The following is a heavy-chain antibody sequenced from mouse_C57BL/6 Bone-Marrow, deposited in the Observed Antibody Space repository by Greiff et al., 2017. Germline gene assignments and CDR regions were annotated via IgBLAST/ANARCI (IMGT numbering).Heavy chain of an antibody. Sequence: VQVVESGPGLVAPSQSLSITCNVSGFSLTSYAISWVRQPPGKGLEWLGVIWTGGGPNYNSALNSRLSISKDNSKSQVFLKMNSLQTDDTARYYCARNSGDYYGRGAMDYWGQGTSVTVSS. CDR3: ARNSGDYYGRGAMDY. J-gene: IGHJ4*01. V-gene: IGHV2-9-1*01. CDR1: GFSLTSYA. D-gene: IGHD1-1*01. CDR2: IWTGGGP.